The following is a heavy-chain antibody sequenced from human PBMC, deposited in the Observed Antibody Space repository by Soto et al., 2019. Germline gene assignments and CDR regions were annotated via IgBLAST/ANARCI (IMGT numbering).Heavy chain of an antibody. V-gene: IGHV3-23*01. CDR1: GFTFRKYA. D-gene: IGHD6-19*01. Sequence: PGGSLRLSCAASGFTFRKYAMTWVRQAPGKGLEWVSVISDSGGTIYYADSVKGRFTISRDNSKNMLYLQMDSLSAEDTAVYYCAKGRVTIPVADRAFDYWGQGTLVTVSS. CDR3: AKGRVTIPVADRAFDY. J-gene: IGHJ4*02. CDR2: ISDSGGTI.